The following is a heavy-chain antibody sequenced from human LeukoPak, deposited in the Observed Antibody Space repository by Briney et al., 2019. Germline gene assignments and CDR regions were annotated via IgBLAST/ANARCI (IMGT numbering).Heavy chain of an antibody. J-gene: IGHJ4*02. CDR1: GGSFSGYY. V-gene: IGHV4-34*01. D-gene: IGHD6-19*01. CDR3: ARRRSSGWYYFDY. Sequence: SETLSLTCAVFGGSFSGYYWSWIRQPPGEGLEWIGEIDHSGSTNYNPSMKSRVTISVDTSKSQLSLKLTSVTAADTAVYYCARRRSSGWYYFDYWSQGTLVTVSS. CDR2: IDHSGST.